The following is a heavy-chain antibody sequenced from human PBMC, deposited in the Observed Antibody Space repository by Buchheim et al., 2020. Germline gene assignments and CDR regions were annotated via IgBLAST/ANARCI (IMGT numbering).Heavy chain of an antibody. CDR2: ISSSGSTI. J-gene: IGHJ4*02. V-gene: IGHV3-11*01. D-gene: IGHD3-3*01. CDR3: ARDPTKVLRFLEWLLPVFDY. Sequence: QVQLVESGGGLVKPGGSLRLSCAASGFTFSDYYMSWIRQAPGKGLEWVSYISSSGSTIYYADSVKGRSTISRDNAKNSLYLQMNSLRAEDTAVYYCARDPTKVLRFLEWLLPVFDYWGQGTL. CDR1: GFTFSDYY.